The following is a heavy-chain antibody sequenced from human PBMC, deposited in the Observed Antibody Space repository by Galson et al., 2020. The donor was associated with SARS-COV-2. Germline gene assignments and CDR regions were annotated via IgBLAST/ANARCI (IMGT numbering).Heavy chain of an antibody. CDR1: GFTFSSYT. J-gene: IGHJ4*02. D-gene: IGHD1-1*01. V-gene: IGHV3-48*04. Sequence: GGSLRLSCAASGFTFSSYTMNWVRQAPVKGLELVAYIRSSSGTIYYADSVKGRFTISRDNAKNSLYLQLNSLRVEDTAVYYCARERLEYWSQGTLVTVSS. CDR3: ARERLEY. CDR2: IRSSSGTI.